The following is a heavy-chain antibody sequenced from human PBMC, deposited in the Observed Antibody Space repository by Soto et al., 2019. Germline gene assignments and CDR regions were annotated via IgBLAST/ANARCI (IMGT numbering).Heavy chain of an antibody. CDR3: ARDQGVAAAGTTWFDP. V-gene: IGHV4-4*07. D-gene: IGHD6-13*01. J-gene: IGHJ5*02. Sequence: SETLSLTCTVSGASMNSYHWSWIRQPAGKGLEWIGHIHSSGSTNYNPSLTGRVTMSVDTSKNQFSLRLMSLTAADRAVYYCARDQGVAAAGTTWFDPWGQGSLVTVSS. CDR2: IHSSGST. CDR1: GASMNSYH.